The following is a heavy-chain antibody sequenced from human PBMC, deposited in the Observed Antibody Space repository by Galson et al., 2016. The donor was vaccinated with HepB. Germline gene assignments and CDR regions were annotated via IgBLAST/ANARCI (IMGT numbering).Heavy chain of an antibody. CDR1: GFTLSSQT. J-gene: IGHJ4*03. V-gene: IGHV3-15*01. D-gene: IGHD3-9*01. Sequence: SLRLSCAASGFTLSSQTMSWVRQAPGKGLEWIGRSKSKTDGGAIDYAAPVRGRFTTSRDDSRDTLFLQMNSLKFEDTAVYYCTVCGLTGDLDYWGRGTRVAVSS. CDR3: TVCGLTGDLDY. CDR2: SKSKTDGGAI.